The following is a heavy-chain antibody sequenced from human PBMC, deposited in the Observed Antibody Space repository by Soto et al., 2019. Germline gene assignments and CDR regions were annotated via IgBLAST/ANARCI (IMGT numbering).Heavy chain of an antibody. Sequence: GASVKVSCKASGYTFTSYYMHWVRQAPGQGLEWMGIINPSGGSTSYAQKFQGRVTMTRDTSTSTVYMELSSLRSEDTAVYYCARDDDILTGYAYFDYWGQGTLVTVSS. CDR2: INPSGGST. J-gene: IGHJ4*02. D-gene: IGHD3-9*01. V-gene: IGHV1-46*01. CDR3: ARDDDILTGYAYFDY. CDR1: GYTFTSYY.